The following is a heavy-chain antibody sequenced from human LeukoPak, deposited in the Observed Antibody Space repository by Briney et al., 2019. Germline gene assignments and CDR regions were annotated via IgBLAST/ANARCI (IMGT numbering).Heavy chain of an antibody. CDR1: GYTFSNYG. CDR3: ARSLGDSSGYYPLPFDY. Sequence: ASVKVSCKASGYTFSNYGITWVRQAPGQGLEWMGWISGYNGNTNFAQKLQGRVSMTTDTSTYTSDMELRSLRSDDTAVYYCARSLGDSSGYYPLPFDYWGQGTLVVVSS. CDR2: ISGYNGNT. V-gene: IGHV1-18*01. J-gene: IGHJ4*02. D-gene: IGHD3-22*01.